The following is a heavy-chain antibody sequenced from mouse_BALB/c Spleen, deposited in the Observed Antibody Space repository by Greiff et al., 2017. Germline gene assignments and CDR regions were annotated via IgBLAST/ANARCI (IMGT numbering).Heavy chain of an antibody. CDR3: TRKSANWGAMDY. Sequence: EVKVVESGGGLVKPGGSLKLSCAASGFTFSSYTMSWVRQTPEKRLEWVATISSGGSYTYYPDSVKGRFTISRDNAKNTLYLQMSSLKSEDTAMYYCTRKSANWGAMDYWGQGTSVTVSS. CDR1: GFTFSSYT. J-gene: IGHJ4*01. V-gene: IGHV5-6-4*01. D-gene: IGHD4-1*01. CDR2: ISSGGSYT.